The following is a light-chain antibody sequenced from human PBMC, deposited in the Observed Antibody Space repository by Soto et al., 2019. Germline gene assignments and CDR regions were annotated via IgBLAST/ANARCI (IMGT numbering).Light chain of an antibody. J-gene: IGKJ4*01. Sequence: DVQMTQAPSSLSASVGDRVTITCRASQGISNYLAWYQQKPGKVPKLLIYAASILQSEVPSRFSGSGSGTDFTLTISSLQPEDVATYYCQKYNSAPRTFGGETKVEIK. CDR3: QKYNSAPRT. V-gene: IGKV1-27*01. CDR1: QGISNY. CDR2: AAS.